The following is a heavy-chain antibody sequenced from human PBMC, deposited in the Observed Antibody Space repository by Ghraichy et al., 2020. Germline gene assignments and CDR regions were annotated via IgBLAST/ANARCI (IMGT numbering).Heavy chain of an antibody. Sequence: GGSLRLSCAASGFTFSSYSVNWVRQAPGKGLEWVSYISSSSSTIYYADSVKGRFTISRDNVKNSLYLQMNSLRAEDTAVYYCARVNYYDSSGYSDYFDYWGQGTLVTVSS. CDR1: GFTFSSYS. D-gene: IGHD3-22*01. CDR2: ISSSSSTI. CDR3: ARVNYYDSSGYSDYFDY. J-gene: IGHJ4*02. V-gene: IGHV3-48*01.